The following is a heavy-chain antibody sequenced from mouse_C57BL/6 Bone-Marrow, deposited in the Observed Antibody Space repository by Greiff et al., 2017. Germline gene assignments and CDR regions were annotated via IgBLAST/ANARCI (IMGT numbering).Heavy chain of an antibody. V-gene: IGHV1-80*01. Sequence: QVQLQQSGAELVKPGASVKISCTASGYAFSSYWMNWVKQRPGKGLEWIGQIYPGDGDTNYNGKFKGKATLTADKSSSTAYMQLSSLTSEDAAVYFCSRSDCGSRFAYWGQGTLVTVSA. CDR1: GYAFSSYW. J-gene: IGHJ3*01. CDR3: SRSDCGSRFAY. D-gene: IGHD1-1*01. CDR2: IYPGDGDT.